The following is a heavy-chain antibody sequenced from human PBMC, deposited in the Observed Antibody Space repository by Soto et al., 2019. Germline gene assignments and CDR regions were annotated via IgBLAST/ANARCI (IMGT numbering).Heavy chain of an antibody. CDR3: AADFLYYDSSGPFDY. J-gene: IGHJ4*02. D-gene: IGHD3-22*01. CDR1: GFTFTSSA. Sequence: GASVKVSCKASGFTFTSSAVQWVRQARGQRLEWIGWIVVGSGNTNYAQKFQERVTITRDMSTSTAYMELSNLRSEDTAVYYCAADFLYYDSSGPFDYWGQGTLVTVLL. V-gene: IGHV1-58*01. CDR2: IVVGSGNT.